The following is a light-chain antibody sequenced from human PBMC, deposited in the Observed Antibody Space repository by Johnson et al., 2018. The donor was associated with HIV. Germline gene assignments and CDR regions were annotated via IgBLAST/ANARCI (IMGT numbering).Light chain of an antibody. CDR1: SSNIGNNY. J-gene: IGLJ1*01. CDR3: GTWDSSLSAYV. V-gene: IGLV1-51*01. CDR2: DNN. Sequence: QSVLTQPHSVSAAPGQKVTISCSGSSSNIGNNYVSWYQQLPGTAPKLLIYDNNKRPSGIPDRFSGSKSGTSATLGITGLKTGDEADYYCGTWDSSLSAYVFGTGTKVTVL.